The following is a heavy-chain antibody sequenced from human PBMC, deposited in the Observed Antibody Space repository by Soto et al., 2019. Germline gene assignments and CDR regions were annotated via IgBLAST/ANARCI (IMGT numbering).Heavy chain of an antibody. D-gene: IGHD2-8*02. J-gene: IGHJ4*02. CDR1: GFTVGSYG. CDR3: TGEVASGY. V-gene: IGHV3-30*03. CDR2: ISRDGGTK. Sequence: ESGGGVVQPGRSLRLSCAASGFTVGSYGMHWVRQAPGKGLEWVAVISRDGGTKYYADSVKGRFAISKDNSRNTLFLEMNSLRGDDMAVYYCTGEVASGYWGQGTLVTVSS.